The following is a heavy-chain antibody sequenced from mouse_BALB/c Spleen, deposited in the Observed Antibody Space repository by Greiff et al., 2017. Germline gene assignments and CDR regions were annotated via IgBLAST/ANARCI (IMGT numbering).Heavy chain of an antibody. CDR2: ISSGSSTI. J-gene: IGHJ2*01. CDR1: GFTFSSFG. V-gene: IGHV5-17*02. CDR3: ARSNYYY. Sequence: VESGGGLVQPGGSRKLSCAASGFTFSSFGMHWVRQAPEKGLEWVAYISSGSSTIYYADTVKGRFTISRDNPKNTLFLQMTSLRSEDTAMYYCARSNYYYWGQGTTLTVSS. D-gene: IGHD1-1*02.